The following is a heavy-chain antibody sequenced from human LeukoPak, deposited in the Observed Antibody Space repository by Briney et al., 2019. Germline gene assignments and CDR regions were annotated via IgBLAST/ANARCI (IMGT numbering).Heavy chain of an antibody. CDR1: GFTVSSNY. D-gene: IGHD6-13*01. V-gene: IGHV3-53*01. CDR2: IYPGGST. Sequence: GGSLRLSCAASGFTVSSNYMSWVRQAPGKGLEWVSVIYPGGSTYYADSVKGRFTISRDNSKSTLYLQMNSLRVEDTAVYYCTGRGLYSSSWWAFDVWGQGTVVTVSS. J-gene: IGHJ3*01. CDR3: TGRGLYSSSWWAFDV.